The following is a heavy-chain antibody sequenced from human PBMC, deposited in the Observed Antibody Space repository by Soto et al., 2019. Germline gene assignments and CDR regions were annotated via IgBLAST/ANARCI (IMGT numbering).Heavy chain of an antibody. Sequence: PGGSLRLSCAASGFTFSGSAMHWVRQVSGKGLEWVGHIRSKANNYATAYAASVKGRFIISRDDSKNTAYLQMNSLKTEDTAVYFCTRLITVAGLDYWGQGTLVTVSS. J-gene: IGHJ4*02. CDR2: IRSKANNYAT. V-gene: IGHV3-73*01. CDR1: GFTFSGSA. CDR3: TRLITVAGLDY. D-gene: IGHD6-19*01.